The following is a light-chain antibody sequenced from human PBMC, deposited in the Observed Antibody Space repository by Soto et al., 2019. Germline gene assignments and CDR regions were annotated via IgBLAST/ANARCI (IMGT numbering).Light chain of an antibody. CDR2: AAS. J-gene: IGKJ5*01. V-gene: IGKV1-39*01. CDR3: QQSYSTPYT. CDR1: QTISSW. Sequence: DIEITQSPSELRGSVGGRVSSTCRASQTISSWLAWYQQKPGKAPKLLIYAASSLQSGVPSRFSGSGSGTDFTLTISSLQPEDFATYYCQQSYSTPYTFGQGTRLEIK.